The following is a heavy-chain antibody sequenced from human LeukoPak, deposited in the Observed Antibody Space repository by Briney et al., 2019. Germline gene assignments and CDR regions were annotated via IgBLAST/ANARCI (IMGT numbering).Heavy chain of an antibody. Sequence: GGSLRLSCAASGFTFSSYGMHWVRQAPGKGLEWVAFIRYDGSNKYYADSVKGRFTISRDNSENTLYLQMNSLRAEDTAVYYCAKGSREKYSYGLDAFDIWGQGTMVTVSS. CDR1: GFTFSSYG. D-gene: IGHD5-18*01. J-gene: IGHJ3*02. V-gene: IGHV3-30*02. CDR3: AKGSREKYSYGLDAFDI. CDR2: IRYDGSNK.